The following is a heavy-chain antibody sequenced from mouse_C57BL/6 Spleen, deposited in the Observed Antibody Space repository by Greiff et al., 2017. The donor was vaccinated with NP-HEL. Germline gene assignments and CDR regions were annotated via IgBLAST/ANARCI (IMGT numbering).Heavy chain of an antibody. CDR2: ISSGSSTI. CDR1: GFTFSDYG. V-gene: IGHV5-17*01. J-gene: IGHJ1*03. Sequence: EVQLVESGGGLVKPGGSLKLSCAASGFTFSDYGMHWVRQAPEKGLEWVAYISSGSSTIYYADTVKGRFTISRDNAKNTLFLQMTSLRSEDTAMYYCARPYYYGSSSLDVWGTGTTVTVSS. CDR3: ARPYYYGSSSLDV. D-gene: IGHD1-1*01.